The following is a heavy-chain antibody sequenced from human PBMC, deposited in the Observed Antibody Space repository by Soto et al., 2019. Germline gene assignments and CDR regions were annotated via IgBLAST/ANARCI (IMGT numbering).Heavy chain of an antibody. V-gene: IGHV3-21*01. CDR2: ISSSSSYI. CDR3: ARVVGATWASDY. D-gene: IGHD1-26*01. Sequence: NLGGSLRLSCAVFGFNFDTYSMKWVRQAPGKGLEWVASISSSSSYIYHADSVKSRFTISRDNAKNSLYLQMNSLRAEDTAVYYCARVVGATWASDYWGQGALVTVSS. CDR1: GFNFDTYS. J-gene: IGHJ4*02.